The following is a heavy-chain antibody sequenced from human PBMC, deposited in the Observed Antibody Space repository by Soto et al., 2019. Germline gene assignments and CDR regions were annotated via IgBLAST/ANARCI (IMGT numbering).Heavy chain of an antibody. D-gene: IGHD4-17*01. CDR2: ISYDGSNK. CDR1: GFTFSSYG. J-gene: IGHJ3*02. Sequence: SGGSLRLSCAASGFTFSSYGMHWVRQAPGKGLEWVAVISYDGSNKYYADSVKGRFTISRDNSKNTLYLQMNSLRAEDTAVYYCAKVPTTVTTGGDAFDIWGQGTMVTVSS. CDR3: AKVPTTVTTGGDAFDI. V-gene: IGHV3-30*18.